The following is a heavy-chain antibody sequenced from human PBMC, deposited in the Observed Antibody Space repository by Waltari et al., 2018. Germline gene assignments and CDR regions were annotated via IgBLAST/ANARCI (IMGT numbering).Heavy chain of an antibody. CDR1: GGSFSGYY. D-gene: IGHD6-6*01. CDR2: INHSGST. J-gene: IGHJ4*02. CDR3: ARGSGSSSDY. Sequence: QVQLQQWGAGLLKPSETLSITCAVYGGSFSGYYWNWIRQPPGKGLEWIGEINHSGSTNYNPSLKSRVTISVDTSKNQFSLKLSSVTAADTAVYYCARGSGSSSDYWGQGTLVTVSS. V-gene: IGHV4-34*01.